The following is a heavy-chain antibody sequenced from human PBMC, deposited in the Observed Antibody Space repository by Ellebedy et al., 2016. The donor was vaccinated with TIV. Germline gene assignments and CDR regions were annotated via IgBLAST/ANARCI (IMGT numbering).Heavy chain of an antibody. CDR2: ISSRDSSI. Sequence: GESLKIPCVASGFTFRSYEMSWVRQAPGKGLEWLSYISSRDSSIYYTDSVKGRFTMSRDKAKNSVYLQMNSLRAEDTAVYYCAREEGPFDYWGQGTLVTVSS. J-gene: IGHJ4*02. CDR3: AREEGPFDY. V-gene: IGHV3-48*03. CDR1: GFTFRSYE.